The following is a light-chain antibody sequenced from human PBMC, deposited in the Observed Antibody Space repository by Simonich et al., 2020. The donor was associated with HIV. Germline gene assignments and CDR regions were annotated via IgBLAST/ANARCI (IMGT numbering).Light chain of an antibody. CDR3: QQYNNYWT. CDR1: QGISNS. Sequence: DIQMTQSPSSLSASVGDRVTITCRASQGISNSLAWYQQKPGKAPKLLIYKASSLESGVPSRFSGSGSGTEFPLTLSSLQPDDFATYFCQQYNNYWTFGQGTKVEI. V-gene: IGKV1-5*03. CDR2: KAS. J-gene: IGKJ1*01.